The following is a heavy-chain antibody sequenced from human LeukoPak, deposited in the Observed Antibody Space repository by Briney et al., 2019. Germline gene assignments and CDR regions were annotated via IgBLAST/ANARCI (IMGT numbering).Heavy chain of an antibody. D-gene: IGHD1-26*01. Sequence: SETLSLTCTVSGGSISSSSYYWGWIRQPPGKGLEWIGSIHYTGSTYYNPSLKSRVTISVDTSKSQFSLKLSSVTAADTAVYYCARTGGSFYFYYYMDVWGKGPRSPSP. V-gene: IGHV4-39*07. J-gene: IGHJ6*03. CDR1: GGSISSSSYY. CDR2: IHYTGST. CDR3: ARTGGSFYFYYYMDV.